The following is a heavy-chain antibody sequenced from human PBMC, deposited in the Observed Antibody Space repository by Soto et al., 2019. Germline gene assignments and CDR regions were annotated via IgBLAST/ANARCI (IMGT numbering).Heavy chain of an antibody. CDR3: AGGQPHAMGYYYYGMDV. CDR1: GGSISSGDYY. CDR2: IYYSGST. Sequence: PSETLSLTCTVSGGSISSGDYYWSWIRQPPGKGLEWIGYIYYSGSTYYNPSLKSRVTISVDTSKNQFSLKLSSVTAADTAVYYCAGGQPHAMGYYYYGMDVWGQGTTVTVSS. J-gene: IGHJ6*02. V-gene: IGHV4-30-4*01. D-gene: IGHD2-2*01.